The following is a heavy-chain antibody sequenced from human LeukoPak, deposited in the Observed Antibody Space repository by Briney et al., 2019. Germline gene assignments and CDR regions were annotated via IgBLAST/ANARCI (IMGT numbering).Heavy chain of an antibody. CDR1: GYSFTGYF. J-gene: IGHJ4*02. CDR2: INPHSGST. D-gene: IGHD2-15*01. V-gene: IGHV1-2*02. CDR3: ARRGLAASSDS. Sequence: ASVKVCCKASGYSFTGYFILWMRQAPGQGLEWLGWINPHSGSTNYAPKFQGRVTSTRDTSINTVYLEVTSLRPDDTAIYYCARRGLAASSDSWGQGTLVTVSS.